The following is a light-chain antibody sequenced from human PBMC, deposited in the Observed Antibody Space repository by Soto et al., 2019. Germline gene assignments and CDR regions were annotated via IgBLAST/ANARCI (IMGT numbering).Light chain of an antibody. CDR2: AAS. CDR1: QGISSY. V-gene: IGKV1-9*01. Sequence: DIQLTQSPSFLSASVGDRVTITCRASQGISSYLAWYQQKPGKAPKLLIYAASTLQSGVPSRFSGSGSGTEFTLTMSILQPEDFATYYWQQGGTFGPGTKVDI. CDR3: QQGGT. J-gene: IGKJ3*01.